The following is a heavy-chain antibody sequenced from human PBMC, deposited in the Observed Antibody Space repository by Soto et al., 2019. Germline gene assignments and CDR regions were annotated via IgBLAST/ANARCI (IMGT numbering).Heavy chain of an antibody. V-gene: IGHV2-5*01. CDR1: GFSLSTYHMG. CDR3: AHAGDYDLLTFDH. Sequence: QITLKESGPTLVRPAQTLTRTCDFSGFSLSTYHMGGAWFRQPPGKALQWLALIYWYDDKGYSPSVKDRLDISKDTTSNTVVLTITNLDPGDTATYFCAHAGDYDLLTFDHWGPGTLVTVSS. CDR2: IYWYDDK. J-gene: IGHJ4*02. D-gene: IGHD4-17*01.